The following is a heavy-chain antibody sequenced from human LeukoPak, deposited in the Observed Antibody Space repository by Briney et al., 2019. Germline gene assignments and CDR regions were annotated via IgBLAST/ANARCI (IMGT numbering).Heavy chain of an antibody. V-gene: IGHV4-59*01. CDR3: ARGQGSGSSWAFDY. D-gene: IGHD1-26*01. CDR2: IHYSGST. Sequence: PSETLSLTCSASGDSISSYSWSWLRQPPGKGLEWIGYIHYSGSTTYNPSLKSRAIISIDPSKHQFTLSLSSVTAADTAVYYCARGQGSGSSWAFDYWGQGTLVTVSS. J-gene: IGHJ4*02. CDR1: GDSISSYS.